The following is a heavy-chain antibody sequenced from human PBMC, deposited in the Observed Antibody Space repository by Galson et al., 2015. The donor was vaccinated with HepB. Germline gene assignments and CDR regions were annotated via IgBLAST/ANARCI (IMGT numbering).Heavy chain of an antibody. CDR1: GFTFSSYG. CDR3: AKEVYSSGWVPPRGVYYYYGMDV. Sequence: SLRLSCAASGFTFSSYGMHWVRQAPGKGLEWVAVISYDGSNKYYADSVKGRFTISRDNSKNTLYLQMNSLRAEDTAVYYCAKEVYSSGWVPPRGVYYYYGMDVWGQGTTVTVSS. CDR2: ISYDGSNK. V-gene: IGHV3-30*18. J-gene: IGHJ6*01. D-gene: IGHD6-19*01.